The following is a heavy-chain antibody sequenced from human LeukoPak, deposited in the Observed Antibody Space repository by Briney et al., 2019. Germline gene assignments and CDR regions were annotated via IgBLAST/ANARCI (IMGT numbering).Heavy chain of an antibody. CDR1: GGSLSCYY. D-gene: IGHD3-3*01. Sequence: SETLSLTCAFYGGSLSCYYWRWIRQPPGKVQEMNHNIHRNRSTHYNPSLQSQVTISVDASKNQFSLKLSSVTAADRAVYYCARLPTIIGVVPTRYYYGMDVWGQGTTVTVSS. J-gene: IGHJ6*02. CDR3: ARLPTIIGVVPTRYYYGMDV. CDR2: IHRNRST. V-gene: IGHV4-34*01.